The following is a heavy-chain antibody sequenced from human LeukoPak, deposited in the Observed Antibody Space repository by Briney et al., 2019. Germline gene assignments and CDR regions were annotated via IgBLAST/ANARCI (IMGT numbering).Heavy chain of an antibody. Sequence: GASVEVSCKTSGYIFIDYDINWVRQAPGQGLEWMGWMNPETGGSGYSHHFQGRITMTGDTSSTTAYLDLSNLTFEDSAVYYCARFHRHRSPKSDYWGQGTLVTVSS. D-gene: IGHD1-14*01. CDR3: ARFHRHRSPKSDY. CDR2: MNPETGGS. CDR1: GYIFIDYD. J-gene: IGHJ4*02. V-gene: IGHV1-8*01.